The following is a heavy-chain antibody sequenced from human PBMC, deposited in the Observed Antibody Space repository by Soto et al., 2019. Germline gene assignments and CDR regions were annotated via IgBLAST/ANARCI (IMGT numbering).Heavy chain of an antibody. CDR2: IYADGGT. Sequence: EVELVETGGGLIQPGGPRRPSCAVPASPSITNSISWARQAPGKGLEWVSLIYADGGTYYGDSVKGRFTISRDTSKNTVSLQMTSLRADDTAVYYCARDNSILGAPFQDWGQGTLVTVSS. D-gene: IGHD3-16*01. CDR1: ASPSITNS. J-gene: IGHJ1*01. CDR3: ARDNSILGAPFQD. V-gene: IGHV3-53*02.